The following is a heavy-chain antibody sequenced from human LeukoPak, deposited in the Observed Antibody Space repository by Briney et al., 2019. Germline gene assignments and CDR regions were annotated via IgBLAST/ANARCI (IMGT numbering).Heavy chain of an antibody. CDR3: ARDPRGWPNFDAFDI. CDR2: IYHSGST. D-gene: IGHD6-19*01. J-gene: IGHJ3*02. V-gene: IGHV4-4*02. Sequence: SGTLSLTCAVSGGSISSSNWWSWVRQPPGKGLEWIGEIYHSGSTNYNPSLKSRVTISVDKSKNQFSLKLSSVTAADTAVYYCARDPRGWPNFDAFDIWGQGTMVTVSS. CDR1: GGSISSSNW.